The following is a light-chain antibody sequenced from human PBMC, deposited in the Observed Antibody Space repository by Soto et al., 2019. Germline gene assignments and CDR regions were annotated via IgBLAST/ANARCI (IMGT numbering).Light chain of an antibody. Sequence: DIQMTQSPSSLSASVGDTVTITCRASQHITNDCAWYQQKAVRAPKCLILLASRLQTGVPSRFSGSGSGTEFTLTISSLQPEDFANYYCLHHNGYPPVFGQGTKVEIK. J-gene: IGKJ2*01. CDR2: LAS. CDR1: QHITND. V-gene: IGKV1-17*01. CDR3: LHHNGYPPV.